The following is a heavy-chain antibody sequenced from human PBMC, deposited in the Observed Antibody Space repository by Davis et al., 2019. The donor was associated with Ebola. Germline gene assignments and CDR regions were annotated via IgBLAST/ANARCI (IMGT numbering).Heavy chain of an antibody. D-gene: IGHD3-16*02. V-gene: IGHV1-2*04. Sequence: AASVKVSCKASGYTFTGYYMHWVRQAPGQGLEWMGWINPNSGGTNYAQKFQGWVTMTRDPSISTVYMELSRLGSDDTAVFYCARGVVIMITFGGVIVPFGTEDYGMDVWGQGTTVTVSS. CDR1: GYTFTGYY. J-gene: IGHJ6*02. CDR3: ARGVVIMITFGGVIVPFGTEDYGMDV. CDR2: INPNSGGT.